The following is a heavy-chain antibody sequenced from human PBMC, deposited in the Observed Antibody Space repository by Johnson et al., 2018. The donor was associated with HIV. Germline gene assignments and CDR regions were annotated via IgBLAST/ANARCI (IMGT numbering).Heavy chain of an antibody. Sequence: VQLVESGGGLVQPGGSLRLSCAASGFTFSNAWMSWVRQAPGKGLEWVGRIKSITDGERTNFATPVEGRFTISRDDSRAMLYLHMDSLKTEDTAVYYCASVDGSGYHYDAFDIWGQGTLVTVSS. J-gene: IGHJ3*02. V-gene: IGHV3-15*01. CDR2: IKSITDGERT. D-gene: IGHD3-22*01. CDR3: ASVDGSGYHYDAFDI. CDR1: GFTFSNAW.